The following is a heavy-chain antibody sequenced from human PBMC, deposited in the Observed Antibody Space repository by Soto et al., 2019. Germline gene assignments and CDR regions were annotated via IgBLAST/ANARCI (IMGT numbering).Heavy chain of an antibody. V-gene: IGHV3-48*02. Sequence: EVQLVESGGGLVQPGGSLRLSCAASGFTFSTYSMNWVRQAPGKGLEWVSYISSSGDTIHYADSVKGRFTISRDNAKNSLYLQMNSLRDEDTAVYYCARGVVVVVGSTEENFDDWGRGTQVTVSS. J-gene: IGHJ4*02. CDR1: GFTFSTYS. CDR2: ISSSGDTI. CDR3: ARGVVVVVGSTEENFDD. D-gene: IGHD2-21*01.